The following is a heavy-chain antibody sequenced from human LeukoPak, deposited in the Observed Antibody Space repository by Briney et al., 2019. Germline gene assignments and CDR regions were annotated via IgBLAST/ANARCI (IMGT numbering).Heavy chain of an antibody. D-gene: IGHD6-19*01. J-gene: IGHJ6*02. CDR1: GFTFDDYA. CDR2: ISWNSGSI. CDR3: AKDLAASGEYGMDA. Sequence: PGGSLRLSCAASGFTFDDYAMHWVRQAPGKGLEWVSGISWNSGSIGYADSVKGRFTISRDNAKNSLYLQMNSLRADDTALYYSAKDLAASGEYGMDAWGQRTTVTVSS. V-gene: IGHV3-9*01.